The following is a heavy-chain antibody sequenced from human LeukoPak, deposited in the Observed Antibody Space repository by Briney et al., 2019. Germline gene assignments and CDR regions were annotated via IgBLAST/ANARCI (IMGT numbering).Heavy chain of an antibody. D-gene: IGHD1-26*01. V-gene: IGHV3-23*01. CDR3: AKHASYRGWDAFDI. Sequence: GGSLRLSCAASGFTFSNYAMSWVRQAPGKGLEWVSLISDSGGSTFYADSMKGRFTISRDNSKNTLYLQMNSLRAEDTAVYYCAKHASYRGWDAFDIWGQGTMVTVSS. J-gene: IGHJ3*02. CDR2: ISDSGGST. CDR1: GFTFSNYA.